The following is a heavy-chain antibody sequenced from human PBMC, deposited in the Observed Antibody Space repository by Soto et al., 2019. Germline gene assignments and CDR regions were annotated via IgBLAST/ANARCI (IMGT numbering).Heavy chain of an antibody. V-gene: IGHV1-18*01. CDR2: ISAHNGNT. CDR1: GYPFTHYG. Sequence: ASVKVSCKSSGYPFTHYGITWIRQAPGQGLEWMGWISAHNGNTDYAQKLQGRVIVTRDTSTSTAYMELRSLRSDDTAVYYCARGRYGDYWGQGALVTVSS. J-gene: IGHJ4*02. D-gene: IGHD1-1*01. CDR3: ARGRYGDY.